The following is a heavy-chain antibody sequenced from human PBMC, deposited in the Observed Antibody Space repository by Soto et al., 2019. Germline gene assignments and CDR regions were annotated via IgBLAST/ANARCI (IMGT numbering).Heavy chain of an antibody. CDR1: GFTFSSYA. V-gene: IGHV3-23*01. CDR3: AKGGEGILMVYALDY. D-gene: IGHD2-8*01. J-gene: IGHJ4*02. CDR2: ISGSGGST. Sequence: GGSLRLSCAASGFTFSSYAMSWVRQAPGKGLEWVSAISGSGGSTYYADSVKGRFTISRDNSKNTLYLQMNSLRAEDTAVYYCAKGGEGILMVYALDYWGQGTLVTVSS.